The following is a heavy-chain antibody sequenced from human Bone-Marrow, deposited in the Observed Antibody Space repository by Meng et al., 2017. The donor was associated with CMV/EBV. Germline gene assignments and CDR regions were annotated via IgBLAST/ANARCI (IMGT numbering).Heavy chain of an antibody. V-gene: IGHV3-30-3*01. D-gene: IGHD6-13*01. CDR2: ISYDGSNK. CDR3: ARDYQQQLTHYYYYGMDV. CDR1: GFTFSSYA. Sequence: GGSLKISCAASGFTFSSYAMHWVRQAPGKGLEWVAVISYDGSNKYYADSVKGRFTISRDNSKNTLYLQMNSLRAEDTAVYYCARDYQQQLTHYYYYGMDVWGQGTTVTVSS. J-gene: IGHJ6*02.